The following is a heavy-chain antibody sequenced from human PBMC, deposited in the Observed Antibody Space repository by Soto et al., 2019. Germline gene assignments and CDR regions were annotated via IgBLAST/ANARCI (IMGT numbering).Heavy chain of an antibody. V-gene: IGHV4-30-4*01. CDR1: GGSISSGDYY. J-gene: IGHJ4*02. CDR3: ARVSSRVTIFGVVTARYFDY. D-gene: IGHD3-3*01. Sequence: SETLSLTCTVSGGSISSGDYYWSWIRQPPGKGLEWIGYIYYSGSTYCNPSLKSRVTISVDTSKNQFSLKLSSVTAADTAVYYCARVSSRVTIFGVVTARYFDYWGQGTLVTVSS. CDR2: IYYSGST.